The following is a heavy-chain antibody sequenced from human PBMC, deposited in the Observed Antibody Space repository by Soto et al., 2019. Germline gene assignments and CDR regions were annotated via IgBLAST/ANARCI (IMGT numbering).Heavy chain of an antibody. CDR3: AGGGPTSADHYYGMDV. D-gene: IGHD3-10*01. Sequence: GASVKVSCKASGYTFTSYGISWVRQAPGQGLEWMGWINSSNGNAEYAQNLQGRVTMTIDTSTSTAYMELRSLRSDDTAVYYCAGGGPTSADHYYGMDVWGQGTTVTVSS. J-gene: IGHJ6*02. CDR2: INSSNGNA. V-gene: IGHV1-18*01. CDR1: GYTFTSYG.